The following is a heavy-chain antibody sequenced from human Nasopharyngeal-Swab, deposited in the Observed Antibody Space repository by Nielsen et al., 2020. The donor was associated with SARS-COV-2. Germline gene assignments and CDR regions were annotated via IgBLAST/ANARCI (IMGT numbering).Heavy chain of an antibody. Sequence: GGSLRLSCAASGFTFGTYWMTWVRQAPGKGLEWVANIKQDGSEKYYVYSVKGRFTISRDNAKNSLYLQMNSLRAEDTAVYYRARVGWWFHYYFDYWGQGTLATVSS. CDR3: ARVGWWFHYYFDY. CDR1: GFTFGTYW. D-gene: IGHD2-15*01. J-gene: IGHJ4*02. V-gene: IGHV3-7*01. CDR2: IKQDGSEK.